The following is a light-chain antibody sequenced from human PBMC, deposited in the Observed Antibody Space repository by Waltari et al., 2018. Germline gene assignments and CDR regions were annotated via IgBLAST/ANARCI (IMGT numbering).Light chain of an antibody. CDR1: QSISNY. J-gene: IGKJ3*01. CDR3: QQSYSTLPFT. Sequence: LQMNQSPSSLFASVGDRVTITCRASQSISNYLNWYQQKPGEAPKLLIYAASSLQSGVPSRFSGSGSGTDFALTISSLQPEDFATYYCQQSYSTLPFTFGPGTKVDIK. CDR2: AAS. V-gene: IGKV1-39*01.